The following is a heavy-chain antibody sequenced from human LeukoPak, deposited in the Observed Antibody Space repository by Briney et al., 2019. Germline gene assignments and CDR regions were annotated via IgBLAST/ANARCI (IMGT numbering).Heavy chain of an antibody. V-gene: IGHV4-39*01. Sequence: PSETLSLTCTVSGGSISSYYWGWIRQPPGKGLEWIGSINYSGSTYYNPSLKSRITISVAASKNQFSLKLSSVTAADTAVYFCASPNGTVGAYSAFDIWGQGTMVTVSS. CDR2: INYSGST. CDR1: GGSISSYY. D-gene: IGHD1-26*01. J-gene: IGHJ3*02. CDR3: ASPNGTVGAYSAFDI.